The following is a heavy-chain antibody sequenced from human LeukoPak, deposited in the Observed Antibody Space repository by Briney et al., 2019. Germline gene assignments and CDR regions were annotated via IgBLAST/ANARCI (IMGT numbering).Heavy chain of an antibody. CDR3: ARTAYCGGDCFQPYYYYYYYMDV. J-gene: IGHJ6*03. D-gene: IGHD2-21*02. CDR2: IYTSGST. Sequence: SETLSLTCTVSGGSISSYYWSWIRQPAGKGLEWIGRIYTSGSTNYNPSLKSRVTMSVDTSKNQFSLKLSSVTAADTAVYYCARTAYCGGDCFQPYYYYYYYMDVWGKGTTVTISS. V-gene: IGHV4-4*07. CDR1: GGSISSYY.